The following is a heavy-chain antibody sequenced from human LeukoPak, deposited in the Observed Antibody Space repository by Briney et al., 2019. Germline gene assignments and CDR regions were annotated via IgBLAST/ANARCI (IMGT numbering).Heavy chain of an antibody. D-gene: IGHD5-12*01. CDR1: GFTFSNYF. Sequence: PGGSLRLSCEVSGFTFSNYFMSWVRQAPGKGLEWVGNIKQDGSEKYYVASVKGRFTISRDNAKSSVYLQMNSLRAEDTAVYYCARDAIYSGYDQNFDYWGQGILVTVSS. CDR2: IKQDGSEK. V-gene: IGHV3-7*01. CDR3: ARDAIYSGYDQNFDY. J-gene: IGHJ4*02.